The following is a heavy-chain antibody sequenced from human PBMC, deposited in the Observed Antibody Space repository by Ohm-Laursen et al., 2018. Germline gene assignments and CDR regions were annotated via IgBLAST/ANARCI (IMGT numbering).Heavy chain of an antibody. J-gene: IGHJ6*02. V-gene: IGHV3-23*01. CDR3: AKAVDTAMVPNYYYGMDV. Sequence: SLRLSCAAPGFTFSSYAMSWVRQAPGKGLEWVSAISGSGGSTYYADSVKGRFTISRDNSKNTLYLQMNSLRAEDTAVYYCAKAVDTAMVPNYYYGMDVWGQGTTVTVSS. D-gene: IGHD5-18*01. CDR1: GFTFSSYA. CDR2: ISGSGGST.